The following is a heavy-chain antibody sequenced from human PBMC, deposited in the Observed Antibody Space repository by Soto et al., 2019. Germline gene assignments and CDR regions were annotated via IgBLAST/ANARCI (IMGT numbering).Heavy chain of an antibody. CDR3: AKDVTTVRGVIDYFDF. D-gene: IGHD3-10*01. CDR2: ISAGDGDT. J-gene: IGHJ4*02. CDR1: GFTLSGYA. Sequence: EVQLLESGGGLVQPGDSLRLSCAASGFTLSGYAMSWVRQAPGKGLEWVSAISAGDGDTYYADSVKGLFSISSDTSKKPLFLQMSSLRADATAIYYWAKDVTTVRGVIDYFDFWGQGTLVTVSS. V-gene: IGHV3-23*01.